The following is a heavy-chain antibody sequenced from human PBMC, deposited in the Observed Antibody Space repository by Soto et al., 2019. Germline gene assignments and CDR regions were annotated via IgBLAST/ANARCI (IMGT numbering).Heavy chain of an antibody. J-gene: IGHJ4*02. CDR3: ARAVPLDY. CDR2: ISGYNGNT. Sequence: QVQLVQSGPEVKKPGASVQVSCKASGYTFNTYGISWVRQAPGQGLEWMGWISGYNGNTNYAQNLQDRVTLTIDTSTGTAYMELRSLRSDDTALYHCARAVPLDYWGQGTLVTVSS. D-gene: IGHD6-19*01. V-gene: IGHV1-18*04. CDR1: GYTFNTYG.